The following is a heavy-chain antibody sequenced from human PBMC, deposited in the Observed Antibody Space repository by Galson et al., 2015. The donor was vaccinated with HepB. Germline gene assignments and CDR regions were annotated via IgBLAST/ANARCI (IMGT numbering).Heavy chain of an antibody. D-gene: IGHD4-11*01. CDR2: IDPSDSYT. CDR1: GYSFISYW. CDR3: ARRGYSNYYYYYGMDV. Sequence: QSGAEVKKPGESLRISCKGSGYSFISYWISWVRQMPGKGLEWMGRIDPSDSYTNYSPSFQGHVTISADKSISTAYLQWSSLKASDTAMYYCARRGYSNYYYYYGMDVWGQGTTVTVSS. V-gene: IGHV5-10-1*01. J-gene: IGHJ6*02.